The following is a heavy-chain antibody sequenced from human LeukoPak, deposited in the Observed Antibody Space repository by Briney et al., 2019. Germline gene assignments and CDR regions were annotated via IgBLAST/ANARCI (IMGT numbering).Heavy chain of an antibody. CDR2: ISGSGGST. V-gene: IGHV3-23*01. Sequence: GGSLRLSCAASGFTFSSYAMSWVRQAPGKGLEWVSAISGSGGSTYYADSVKGRFTISRDNSKNTLYLQMNSLRAEDTAVYYCAKFSLSVVVPAAVFDYWGQGTLVTVSS. J-gene: IGHJ4*02. D-gene: IGHD2-2*01. CDR3: AKFSLSVVVPAAVFDY. CDR1: GFTFSSYA.